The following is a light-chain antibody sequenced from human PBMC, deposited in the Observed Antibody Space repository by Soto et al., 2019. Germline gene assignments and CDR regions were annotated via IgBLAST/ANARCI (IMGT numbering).Light chain of an antibody. CDR1: QSVSTS. CDR3: QVRDVWPS. CDR2: DAS. V-gene: IGKV3-11*01. J-gene: IGKJ1*01. Sequence: IVLTQSPVTLALSPGERADLSCRASQSVSTSLAWYQHKPGRAPRLFIYDASKRAPGIPARFSGSGSGKDFPLTISSLEPEDIAVYYCQVRDVWPSFGQGTKVEIK.